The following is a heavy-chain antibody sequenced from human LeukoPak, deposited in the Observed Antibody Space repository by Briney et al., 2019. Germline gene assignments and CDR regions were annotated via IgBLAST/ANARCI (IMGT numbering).Heavy chain of an antibody. Sequence: GGSLRLSCAASGFTFDDYAMHWVRQAPGKGLEWVSGISWNSGSIGYADSVKGRFTISRDNAKNSLYLQMNSLRAEDTALYYCAKDMTSGWYAFDIWGQGTMVTVSS. CDR1: GFTFDDYA. CDR2: ISWNSGSI. V-gene: IGHV3-9*01. J-gene: IGHJ3*02. D-gene: IGHD6-19*01. CDR3: AKDMTSGWYAFDI.